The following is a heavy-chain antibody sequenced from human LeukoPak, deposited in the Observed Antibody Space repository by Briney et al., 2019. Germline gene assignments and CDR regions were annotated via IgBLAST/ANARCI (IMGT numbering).Heavy chain of an antibody. V-gene: IGHV3-7*01. Sequence: GGSLRLSCAASGFYFRGYNMAWVRQAPGKGLEWVSNINPDGSGKYYVNSVKGRFTISRDNAKNSLYLQMNSRRAEDTAVYYCASQYCSSRTCYNDAFDIWGQGTMVTVSS. D-gene: IGHD2-2*02. J-gene: IGHJ3*02. CDR1: GFYFRGYN. CDR2: INPDGSGK. CDR3: ASQYCSSRTCYNDAFDI.